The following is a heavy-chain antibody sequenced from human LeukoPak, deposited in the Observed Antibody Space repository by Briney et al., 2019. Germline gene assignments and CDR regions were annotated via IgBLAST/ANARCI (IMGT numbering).Heavy chain of an antibody. CDR1: GFTFSSYG. J-gene: IGHJ4*02. CDR2: ISGSGGST. Sequence: PGGSLRLSCAASGFTFSSYGMSWVRQAPGKGLEWVSAISGSGGSTYYADSVKGRFTISRDNSKNTVYLQMNSLRAEDTAVYYCAIGNYYHSSGYYARPSDYWGQGTLVTVSS. CDR3: AIGNYYHSSGYYARPSDY. V-gene: IGHV3-23*01. D-gene: IGHD3-22*01.